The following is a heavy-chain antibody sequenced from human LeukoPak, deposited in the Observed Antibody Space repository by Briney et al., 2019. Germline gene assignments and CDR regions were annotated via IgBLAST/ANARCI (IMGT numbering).Heavy chain of an antibody. J-gene: IGHJ4*02. CDR1: GFTFSSYA. CDR2: ISYDGSNK. D-gene: IGHD4-17*01. CDR3: ARGSAVTPNLFDY. V-gene: IGHV3-30*04. Sequence: GGSLRLSCAASGFTFSSYAMHWVRQAPGKGLEWVAVISYDGSNKYYADSVKGRFTISRDNSKHTLFLQMNSLRPEDTAVYYCARGSAVTPNLFDYWGQGTLVTVSS.